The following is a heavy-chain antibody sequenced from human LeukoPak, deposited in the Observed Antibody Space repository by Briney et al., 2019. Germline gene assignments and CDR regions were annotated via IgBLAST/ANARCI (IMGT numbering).Heavy chain of an antibody. CDR1: GFTFSSYS. J-gene: IGHJ6*03. V-gene: IGHV3-21*01. Sequence: GGSLRLSCAASGFTFSSYSMNWVRQAPGKGLEWVSSISSSSSYIYYADSVKGRFTISRDNAKNSLYLQMNSLRAEDTAVYYCAREGSPFYYYMDVWGKGTTVTVSS. CDR3: AREGSPFYYYMDV. D-gene: IGHD2-15*01. CDR2: ISSSSSYI.